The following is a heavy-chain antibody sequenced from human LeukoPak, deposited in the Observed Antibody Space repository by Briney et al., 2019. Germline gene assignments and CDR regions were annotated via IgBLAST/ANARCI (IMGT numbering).Heavy chain of an antibody. V-gene: IGHV3-21*01. CDR1: GFTFSSYG. J-gene: IGHJ4*02. CDR2: ISSSSSYI. CDR3: ARDQMVRGVIFDY. D-gene: IGHD3-10*01. Sequence: GGSLRLSCAASGFTFSSYGMNWVRQAPGKGLEWVSSISSSSSYIYYADSVKGRFTISRDNAKNSLYLQMNSLRAEDTAVYYCARDQMVRGVIFDYWGQGTLVTVSS.